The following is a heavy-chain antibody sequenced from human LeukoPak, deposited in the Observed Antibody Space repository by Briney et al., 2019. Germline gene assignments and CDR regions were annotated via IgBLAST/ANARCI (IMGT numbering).Heavy chain of an antibody. CDR1: GGSISSGSYY. V-gene: IGHV4-61*01. CDR2: IYYSGST. D-gene: IGHD3-22*01. Sequence: SETLSLTCTVSGGSISSGSYYWTWIRQPPGKGLEWIGFIYYSGSTNYNPSLKSRVTMSVDTSKNQFSLNLSSVTAADTAVYYCARVVDYDSSGYYYEPAYFDLWGRGTLVTVSS. CDR3: ARVVDYDSSGYYYEPAYFDL. J-gene: IGHJ2*01.